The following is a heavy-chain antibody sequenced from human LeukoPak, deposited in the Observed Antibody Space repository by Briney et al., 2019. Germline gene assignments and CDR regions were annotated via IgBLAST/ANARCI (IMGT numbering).Heavy chain of an antibody. CDR2: IWYDGSNK. D-gene: IGHD4-11*01. V-gene: IGHV3-33*08. CDR3: ASTVSLTTGEDY. J-gene: IGHJ4*02. CDR1: GFTFSSYA. Sequence: GGSLRLSCAASGFTFSSYAMHWVRQAPGKGLEWVAVIWYDGSNKYYADSVKGRFTISRDNSKNTLYLQMNSLRAEDTAVYYCASTVSLTTGEDYWGQGTLVTVS.